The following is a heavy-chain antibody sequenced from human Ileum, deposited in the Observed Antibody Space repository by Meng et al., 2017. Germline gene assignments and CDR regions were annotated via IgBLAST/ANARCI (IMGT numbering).Heavy chain of an antibody. Sequence: QVTLQDSGPGLVKPSETLSLTCAVSGGSIESNNWWTWIRQPPGQGLEWIGEVYHSGSTHYNPSLQSRVTISIDNSKNRFSLSLNSVTAADTAIYYCARADYVRYFDLWGRGTLVTVSS. V-gene: IGHV4-4*02. CDR1: GGSIESNNW. D-gene: IGHD3-10*02. J-gene: IGHJ2*01. CDR2: VYHSGST. CDR3: ARADYVRYFDL.